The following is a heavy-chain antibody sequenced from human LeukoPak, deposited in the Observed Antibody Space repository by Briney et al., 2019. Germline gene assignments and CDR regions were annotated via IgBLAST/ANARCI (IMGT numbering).Heavy chain of an antibody. D-gene: IGHD1-26*01. CDR3: ARRGGRWYSIWYYFDY. Sequence: SETLSLTCAVYGGSFSGYYWSWIRQPPGKGLEWTGEINHSGSTNYNPSLKSRVTISVDTSKNQFSLKLSSVTAADTAVYYCARRGGRWYSIWYYFDYWGQGTLVTVSS. CDR1: GGSFSGYY. V-gene: IGHV4-34*01. J-gene: IGHJ4*02. CDR2: INHSGST.